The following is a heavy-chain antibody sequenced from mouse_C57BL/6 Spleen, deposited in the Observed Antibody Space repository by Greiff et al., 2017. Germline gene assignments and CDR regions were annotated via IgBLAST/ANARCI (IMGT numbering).Heavy chain of an antibody. CDR2: ISYDGSN. Sequence: EVKLQESGPGLVKPSQSLSLTCPVTGYSITSGYYWNWIRQFPGNKLEWMGYISYDGSNNYNPSLKNRISITRDTSKNQFFLKLNSVTTEDTATYYCARLTGIAYWGQGTLVTVSA. J-gene: IGHJ3*01. V-gene: IGHV3-6*01. CDR1: GYSITSGYY. CDR3: ARLTGIAY. D-gene: IGHD4-1*01.